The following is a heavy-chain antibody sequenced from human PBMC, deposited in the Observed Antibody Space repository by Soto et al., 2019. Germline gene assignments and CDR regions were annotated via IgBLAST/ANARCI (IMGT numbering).Heavy chain of an antibody. CDR1: GGSISSSSYY. D-gene: IGHD3-3*01. V-gene: IGHV4-39*01. CDR3: ARLGNDFWSGLYYMDV. CDR2: IYYSGST. Sequence: QLQLQESGPGLVKPSETLSLTCTVSGGSISSSSYYWGWIRQPPGKGLEWIGSIYYSGSTYYNPPLKSGVTISVDTSKNQFSLKLSSVTAADTAVYYCARLGNDFWSGLYYMDVWGKGTTVTVSS. J-gene: IGHJ6*03.